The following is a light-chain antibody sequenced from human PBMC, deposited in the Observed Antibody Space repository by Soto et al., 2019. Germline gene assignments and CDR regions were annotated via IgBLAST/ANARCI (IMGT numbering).Light chain of an antibody. J-gene: IGKJ2*03. CDR3: LQHDSHPSR. V-gene: IGKV1-17*01. Sequence: DIQMTQSPSSLSASVGDRVTITCRASQGIRNALAWYQKKPGRAPERLMYSASTLQSGVPSRFSGRGSATESTLTISSLQPEDFATYYCLQHDSHPSRFGQGTRLE. CDR1: QGIRNA. CDR2: SAS.